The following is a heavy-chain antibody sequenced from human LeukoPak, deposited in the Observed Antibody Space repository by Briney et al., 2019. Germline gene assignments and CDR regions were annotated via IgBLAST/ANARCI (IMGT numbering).Heavy chain of an antibody. CDR2: ISGSGGST. CDR1: GFTFSSYA. Sequence: PGGSLRLSCAASGFTFSSYAMSWVRQAPGKGLEWVSAISGSGGSTYYAASVKGRFTISRDNSKNTLYLQMNSLRAEDTAVYYCAKDQRGSIAAAGTLGYWGQGTLVTVSS. CDR3: AKDQRGSIAAAGTLGY. D-gene: IGHD6-13*01. J-gene: IGHJ4*02. V-gene: IGHV3-23*01.